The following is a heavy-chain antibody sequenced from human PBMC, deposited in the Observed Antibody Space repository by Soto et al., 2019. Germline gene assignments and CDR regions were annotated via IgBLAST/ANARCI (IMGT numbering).Heavy chain of an antibody. V-gene: IGHV3-48*04. D-gene: IGHD5-12*01. CDR2: ISSSSSTI. Sequence: GGSLRLSCAASGFTFSSYSMNWVRQAPGKGLEWVSYISSSSSTIYYADSVKGRFTISRDNAKNSLYLQMNSLRAEDTAVYYCARDGDIVATNSWYFDLWGRGTLVTVSS. J-gene: IGHJ2*01. CDR1: GFTFSSYS. CDR3: ARDGDIVATNSWYFDL.